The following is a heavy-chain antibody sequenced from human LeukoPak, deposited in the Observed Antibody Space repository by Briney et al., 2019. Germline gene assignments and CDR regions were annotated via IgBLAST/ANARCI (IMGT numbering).Heavy chain of an antibody. J-gene: IGHJ4*02. CDR2: IYPGDSDT. Sequence: GESLKISCKGSGYTFTTYWIGWVRQMPGKGLEWMGIIYPGDSDTRYSPSFQGQVAISADKSISTAYLQWSSLKASHTAIYYCARRSRGGFNPHYFDYWGQGTLVTVSS. D-gene: IGHD5-24*01. V-gene: IGHV5-51*01. CDR3: ARRSRGGFNPHYFDY. CDR1: GYTFTTYW.